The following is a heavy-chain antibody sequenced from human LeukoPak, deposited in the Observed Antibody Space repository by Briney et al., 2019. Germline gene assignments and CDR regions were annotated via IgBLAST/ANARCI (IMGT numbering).Heavy chain of an antibody. CDR2: IGGGGTE. CDR1: GLTITTYA. Sequence: SGGSLRLSCGASGLTITTYAVKWVRQAPGKGLEWVSGIGGGGTEYYADSVKGRFIISSDSSQNLVHLQMNSLTVEDTAVYYCAMAQGALDYWGQGTLVTVSS. D-gene: IGHD1-26*01. J-gene: IGHJ4*02. CDR3: AMAQGALDY. V-gene: IGHV3-23*01.